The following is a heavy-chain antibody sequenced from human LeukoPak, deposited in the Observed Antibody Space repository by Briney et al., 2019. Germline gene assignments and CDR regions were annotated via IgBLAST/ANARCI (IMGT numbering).Heavy chain of an antibody. V-gene: IGHV3-48*02. CDR1: GFTFSTCA. J-gene: IGHJ6*02. CDR2: ISTNSSNI. CDR3: ARGGSGYGDYYYFYGMDV. D-gene: IGHD3-22*01. Sequence: GGSLRLSCAASGFTFSTCAMNWVRQAPGKGLEWVSYISTNSSNIYYADSVKGRFTISRDNAKNSLYLQMNSLRDEDTAVYYCARGGSGYGDYYYFYGMDVWGQGTTATVSS.